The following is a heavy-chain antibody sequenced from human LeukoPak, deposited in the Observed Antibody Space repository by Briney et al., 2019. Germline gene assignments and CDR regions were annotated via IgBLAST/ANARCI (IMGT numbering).Heavy chain of an antibody. CDR2: INWNGGST. J-gene: IGHJ3*02. CDR1: GFTFDDYG. D-gene: IGHD6-19*01. V-gene: IGHV3-20*01. CDR3: VRGVSAQRGAFDI. Sequence: GGSLRLSCAASGFTFDDYGMSWVRQAPGKGLEWVSGINWNGGSTGYADSVKGRFTISRDNAKNSLYLQMNSLRAEDTALYHCVRGVSAQRGAFDIWGQGTMVAVSS.